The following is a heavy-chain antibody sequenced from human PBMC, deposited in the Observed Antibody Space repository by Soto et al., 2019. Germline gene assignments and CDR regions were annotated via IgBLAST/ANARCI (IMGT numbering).Heavy chain of an antibody. CDR3: TRVGVRFGELYGAFDI. J-gene: IGHJ3*02. CDR2: IYYSGST. V-gene: IGHV4-59*01. CDR1: GGSISSYY. Sequence: SETLSLTCTVSGGSISSYYWSWIRQPPGKGLEWIGYIYYSGSTNYNPSLKSRVTISVDTSKNQFSLKLSSVTAADTAVYYCTRVGVRFGELYGAFDIWGQGTMVTVSS. D-gene: IGHD3-10*01.